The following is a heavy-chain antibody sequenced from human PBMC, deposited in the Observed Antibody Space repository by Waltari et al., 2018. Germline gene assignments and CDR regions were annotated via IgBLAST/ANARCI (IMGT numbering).Heavy chain of an antibody. CDR3: ARSGYCSNGKCYQFLDYFDY. V-gene: IGHV4-4*07. CDR1: CSSMSTYP. J-gene: IGHJ4*02. D-gene: IGHD2-8*01. Sequence: QVQLQSSGPGLVTPSETLSLICNVSCSSMSTYPWSWIRQAAGKGLEWIGHIYTSGSTNYNPSLESRVTMSIEPSENQFSLRLNSVTAADTGVYYCARSGYCSNGKCYQFLDYFDYWGQGTLVTVSS. CDR2: IYTSGST.